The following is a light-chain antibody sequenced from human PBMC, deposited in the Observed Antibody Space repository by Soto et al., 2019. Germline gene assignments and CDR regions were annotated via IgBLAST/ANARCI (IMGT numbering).Light chain of an antibody. J-gene: IGLJ3*02. CDR1: SSDFGIYNY. CDR3: SSYTSTNTPTPDV. Sequence: QSVLTQPASVSGSPGQSITISCTGTSSDFGIYNYVSWYQQHPGKAPKLMIYEVSHRPSGVSNRFSGSKSGNTASLTISGLQAEDEADYYCSSYTSTNTPTPDVFGGGTKLTV. V-gene: IGLV2-14*01. CDR2: EVS.